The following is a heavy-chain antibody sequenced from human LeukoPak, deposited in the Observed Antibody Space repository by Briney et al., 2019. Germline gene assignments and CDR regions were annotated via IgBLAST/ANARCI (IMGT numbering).Heavy chain of an antibody. CDR2: IIPIFGTA. J-gene: IGHJ4*02. CDR1: GGTFSSYA. D-gene: IGHD1-7*01. V-gene: IGHV1-69*05. CDR3: ARENYVQTGFDY. Sequence: SVKVSCKASGGTFSSYAISWVRQAPGQGLEWMGGIIPIFGTANYAQKLQGRVTMTTDTSTSTAYMELRSLRSDDTAVYYCARENYVQTGFDYWGQGTLVTVSS.